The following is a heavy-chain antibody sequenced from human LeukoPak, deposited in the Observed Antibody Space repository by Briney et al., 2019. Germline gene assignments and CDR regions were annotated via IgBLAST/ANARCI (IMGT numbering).Heavy chain of an antibody. Sequence: GGSLRLSCAASGFTFDDYAMHWVRQAPGKGLEWVSGISWNSISIDYADSVKGRFTISRDNAKNSLYLQMNSLRVEDTAFYYCAKIDYGGDDWGQGTLVTVSS. CDR3: AKIDYGGDD. J-gene: IGHJ4*02. CDR2: ISWNSISI. CDR1: GFTFDDYA. D-gene: IGHD4-23*01. V-gene: IGHV3-9*01.